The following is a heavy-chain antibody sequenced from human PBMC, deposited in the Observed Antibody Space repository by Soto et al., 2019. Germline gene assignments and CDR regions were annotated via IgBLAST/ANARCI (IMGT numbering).Heavy chain of an antibody. CDR2: IRPDGSDK. CDR3: ARGGGTLDS. V-gene: IGHV3-7*03. CDR1: GFIFSSFW. D-gene: IGHD2-15*01. J-gene: IGHJ4*02. Sequence: GGSLRLSCTASGFIFSSFWMGWVRQAPGKGLEWVANIRPDGSDKHYVDSMRGRFTISRDNAKNSLDLQMSSLRGDDTAVYYFARGGGTLDSWGQGTQVTVSS.